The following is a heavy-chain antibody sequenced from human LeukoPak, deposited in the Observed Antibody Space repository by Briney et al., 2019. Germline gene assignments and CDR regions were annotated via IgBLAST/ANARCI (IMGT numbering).Heavy chain of an antibody. CDR2: AGTT. D-gene: IGHD6-6*01. V-gene: IGHV4-59*13. CDR3: ARGLGPIATFDP. Sequence: PSETLSLTCTVSGASISSSYWSWVRQPPGKGRGWIGYAGTTYYTRSVKSRVAISVDTSKTQFSLKLNSVTAADTAVFYCARGLGPIATFDPWGQGTLVTVSS. J-gene: IGHJ5*02. CDR1: GASISSSY.